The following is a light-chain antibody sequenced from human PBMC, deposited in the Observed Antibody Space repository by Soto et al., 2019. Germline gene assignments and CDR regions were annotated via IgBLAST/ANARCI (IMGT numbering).Light chain of an antibody. CDR2: GAS. CDR1: QSVSFSF. V-gene: IGKV3-20*01. J-gene: IGKJ2*01. CDR3: QQYGSSPRT. Sequence: EIVLTQSPGTLSLSPGERATLSCRASQSVSFSFLAWYQQKPGRAPRLLIYGASSRATGIPDRFSGSGSGTDFTLTISRLEPEDFAVYYCQQYGSSPRTFGQGTKLEIK.